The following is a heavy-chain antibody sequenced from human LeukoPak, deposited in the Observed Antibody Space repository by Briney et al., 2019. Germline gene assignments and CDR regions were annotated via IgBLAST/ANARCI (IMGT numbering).Heavy chain of an antibody. CDR3: ASSRYINNWGI. D-gene: IGHD6-13*01. Sequence: GGSLRLSCAASGFTFSSNWMHWVRQAPGKGLVWVSRINGDGSSTTYADSVRGRFTISRDNAKNTLYLQMNSLRADDTAVYYCASSRYINNWGIWGQGTMVTVSS. CDR2: INGDGSST. CDR1: GFTFSSNW. V-gene: IGHV3-74*01. J-gene: IGHJ3*02.